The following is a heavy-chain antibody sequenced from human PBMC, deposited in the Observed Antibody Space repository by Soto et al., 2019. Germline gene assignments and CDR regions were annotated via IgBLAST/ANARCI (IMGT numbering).Heavy chain of an antibody. CDR3: AKGAVTSIFGYVAY. V-gene: IGHV3-9*01. D-gene: IGHD3-3*01. CDR2: ISWNSGNI. J-gene: IGHJ4*02. CDR1: GFTFDDYA. Sequence: EVHLVESGGGLVQPGRSLRLSCAASGFTFDDYAMHWVRQVPGKGLEWVSSISWNSGNIVYADSVKGRFTISRDSANNSLYLQMNSLRTEDTALYFCAKGAVTSIFGYVAYWGQGTLVTVSS.